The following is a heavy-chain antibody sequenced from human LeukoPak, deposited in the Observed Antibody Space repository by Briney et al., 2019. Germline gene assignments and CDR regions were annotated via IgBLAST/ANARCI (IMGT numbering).Heavy chain of an antibody. CDR1: GGTFSSYA. CDR3: TSPAGFYNAYDVEIYNFKY. D-gene: IGHD3/OR15-3a*01. Sequence: SVKVSCKASGGTFSSYAISWVRQAPGQGLEWMGRIIPILGIANYAQKFQGRITITADESTSTAYMELTSLRSEDTAVYYCTSPAGFYNAYDVEIYNFKYWGQGALVAVSS. V-gene: IGHV1-69*04. CDR2: IIPILGIA. J-gene: IGHJ4*02.